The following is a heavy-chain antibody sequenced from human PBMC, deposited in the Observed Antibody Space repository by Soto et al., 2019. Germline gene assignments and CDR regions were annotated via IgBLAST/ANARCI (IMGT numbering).Heavy chain of an antibody. D-gene: IGHD3-22*01. J-gene: IGHJ3*02. Sequence: SETLSLTCTVSGGSIISYYWSWIRQPPGKGLEWIGYIYYSGSTNYNPSLKSRVTISVDTSKNQFSLKLSSVTAADTAVYYCARAVSRDAFDIWGQGTMVTVSS. CDR1: GGSIISYY. V-gene: IGHV4-59*01. CDR2: IYYSGST. CDR3: ARAVSRDAFDI.